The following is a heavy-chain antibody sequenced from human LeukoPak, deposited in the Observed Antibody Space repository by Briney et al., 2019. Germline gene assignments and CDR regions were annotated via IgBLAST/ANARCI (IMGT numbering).Heavy chain of an antibody. CDR2: IILNGGST. CDR1: GFTFDDYG. Sequence: GGSLRLSCAASGFTFDDYGMSWGRHAPGDGMEWGFGIILNGGSTGYADSVKGRFPISIDNAQNSLYLQMNSLRAEDTALYYCAREEYGYYGYVWGSYRYTGGFDYWGQGTLVTVSS. J-gene: IGHJ4*02. CDR3: AREEYGYYGYVWGSYRYTGGFDY. V-gene: IGHV3-20*04. D-gene: IGHD3-16*02.